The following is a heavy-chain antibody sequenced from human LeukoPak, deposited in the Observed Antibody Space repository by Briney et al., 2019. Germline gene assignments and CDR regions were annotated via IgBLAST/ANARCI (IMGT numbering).Heavy chain of an antibody. CDR2: IYPGDSDT. J-gene: IGHJ4*02. Sequence: PGESLKISCKGSGYSFTTYWIGWVRQMPGKGLEGMGIIYPGDSDTRYSPPFQGQVTISADKSISTAYLQWSSLKASDTAMYYCARTYCGGDCYYNYFDYWGQGTLVTVSS. CDR1: GYSFTTYW. V-gene: IGHV5-51*01. D-gene: IGHD2-21*02. CDR3: ARTYCGGDCYYNYFDY.